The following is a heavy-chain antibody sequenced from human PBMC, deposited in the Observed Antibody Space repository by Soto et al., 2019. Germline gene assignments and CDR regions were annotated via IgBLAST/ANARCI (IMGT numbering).Heavy chain of an antibody. Sequence: GGSLRLSCAASGFIFSDYGIHWVRQAPGKGLEWVALIWYDGSKKYYADSVKGRFTVSRDNINSTLYLEMNSLRVEDSAVYYCAREGAVAGSQDFWGQGTLVTV. J-gene: IGHJ4*02. CDR1: GFIFSDYG. CDR3: AREGAVAGSQDF. D-gene: IGHD6-19*01. CDR2: IWYDGSKK. V-gene: IGHV3-33*01.